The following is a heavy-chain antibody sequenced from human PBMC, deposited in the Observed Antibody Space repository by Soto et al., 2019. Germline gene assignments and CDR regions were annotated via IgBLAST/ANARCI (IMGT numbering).Heavy chain of an antibody. V-gene: IGHV3-23*01. J-gene: IGHJ4*02. CDR1: GFTFSNYG. D-gene: IGHD3-3*01. Sequence: HPGGSLRLSCAASGFTFSNYGMSWVRQAPGKGLEWVSVMSGSGDDAYYADSVKGRFTISRDNSKNTLYLQMNSLRAEDTAVYFCAKKVTIYAVDPADYWGQGTQVTVSS. CDR2: MSGSGDDA. CDR3: AKKVTIYAVDPADY.